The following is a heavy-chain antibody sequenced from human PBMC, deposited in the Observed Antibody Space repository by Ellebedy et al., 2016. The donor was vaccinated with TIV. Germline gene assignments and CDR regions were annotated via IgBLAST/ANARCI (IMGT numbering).Heavy chain of an antibody. V-gene: IGHV3-66*01. CDR3: ATHWMYQPLLIGGAVDY. D-gene: IGHD2-2*01. Sequence: GESLKIPCVASGFTVGTNYMYWVRQAPGKGLEWVSVIYSDGSTYYADSVKGRFTFSRDNSKNTLYLRMNSLRAEDTAVYYCATHWMYQPLLIGGAVDYWGQGTLVTVSP. CDR2: IYSDGST. J-gene: IGHJ4*02. CDR1: GFTVGTNY.